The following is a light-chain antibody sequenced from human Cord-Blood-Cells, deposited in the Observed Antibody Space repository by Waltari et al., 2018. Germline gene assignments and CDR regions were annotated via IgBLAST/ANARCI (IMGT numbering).Light chain of an antibody. CDR3: QQYYSTPRT. CDR1: QSVLYSSNNKNY. Sequence: DIVMTQSPDSLAVCLGERATIKCKSSQSVLYSSNNKNYLAWYQQKPGQPPKLLIYWASTRESGVPDRFSGSGSGTDFTLTISSLQAEDVAVYYCQQYYSTPRTFGQGTKVEIK. V-gene: IGKV4-1*01. CDR2: WAS. J-gene: IGKJ1*01.